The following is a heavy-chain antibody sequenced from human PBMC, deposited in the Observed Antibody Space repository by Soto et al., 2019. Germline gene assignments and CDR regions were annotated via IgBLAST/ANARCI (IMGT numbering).Heavy chain of an antibody. Sequence: LRLSCAASGFTFSDYYMSWIRQAPGKGLEWVSYISSSGSTIYYADSVKGRFTISRDNAKNSLYLQMNSLRAEDTAVYYCATQGAGYCSGGSCYNKEVYWGQGTLVTVSS. D-gene: IGHD2-15*01. CDR3: ATQGAGYCSGGSCYNKEVY. CDR1: GFTFSDYY. V-gene: IGHV3-11*01. CDR2: ISSSGSTI. J-gene: IGHJ4*02.